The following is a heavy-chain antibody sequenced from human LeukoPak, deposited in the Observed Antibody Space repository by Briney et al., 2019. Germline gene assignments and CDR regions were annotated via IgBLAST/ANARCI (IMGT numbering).Heavy chain of an antibody. CDR1: GGSISSYY. D-gene: IGHD3-22*01. Sequence: SETLSLTCTVPGGSISSYYWSWIRQPPGKGLEWIGYIYYSGSTNYNPSLKSRVTISVDTSKNQFSLKLSSVTAADTAVYYCARAGDSSGYYPLPFDYWGQGTLVTVSS. V-gene: IGHV4-59*01. CDR2: IYYSGST. CDR3: ARAGDSSGYYPLPFDY. J-gene: IGHJ4*02.